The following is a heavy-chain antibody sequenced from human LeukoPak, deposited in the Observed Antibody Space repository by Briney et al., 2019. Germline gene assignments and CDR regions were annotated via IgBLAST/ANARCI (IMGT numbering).Heavy chain of an antibody. CDR3: ATPYYYDSSVYYSLYYYYGMDV. V-gene: IGHV3-66*04. D-gene: IGHD3-22*01. Sequence: GGSLRLSCAASGFTVSSNYMSWVRQAPGKGLEWVSVIYSGGSTYYADSVKGRFTISRDNSKNTLYLQMNSLRAEDTAVYYCATPYYYDSSVYYSLYYYYGMDVWGQGTTVTVSS. CDR1: GFTVSSNY. J-gene: IGHJ6*02. CDR2: IYSGGST.